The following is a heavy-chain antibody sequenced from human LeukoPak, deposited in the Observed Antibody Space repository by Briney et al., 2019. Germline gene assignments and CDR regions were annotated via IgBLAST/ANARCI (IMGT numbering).Heavy chain of an antibody. CDR3: ARSETYDSSGYYWGPWYFDY. Sequence: ASVKVSCKASGYTFTSYGISWVRQAPGQGLEWMGWISAYNGNTNYAQKLQGRVTMTTDTSTSTAYMELRSLRSDDTAVYYCARSETYDSSGYYWGPWYFDYWGQGTLVTVSS. J-gene: IGHJ4*02. CDR2: ISAYNGNT. D-gene: IGHD3-22*01. CDR1: GYTFTSYG. V-gene: IGHV1-18*01.